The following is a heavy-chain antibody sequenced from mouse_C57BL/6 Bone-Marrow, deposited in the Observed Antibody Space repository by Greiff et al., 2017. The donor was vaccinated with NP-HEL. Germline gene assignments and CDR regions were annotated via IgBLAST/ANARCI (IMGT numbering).Heavy chain of an antibody. D-gene: IGHD1-1*01. CDR2: VDPETGDP. V-gene: IGHV14-4*01. J-gene: IGHJ3*01. CDR1: GFNIKDAY. Sequence: EVQLQQSGAELVRPGASVKLSCTASGFNIKDAYMHWVKQRPEQGLAWIGWVDPETGDPESASKFPCKATITADTSSNPAYLQLSSLTSEDTAVYYCTTLDSYYYGSSPWFAYWGQGTLVTVSA. CDR3: TTLDSYYYGSSPWFAY.